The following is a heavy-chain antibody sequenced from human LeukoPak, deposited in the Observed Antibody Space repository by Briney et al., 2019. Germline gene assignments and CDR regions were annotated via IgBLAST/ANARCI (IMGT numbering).Heavy chain of an antibody. CDR1: GFTFSSYS. Sequence: GGSLRLSCAASGFTFSSYSMNWVRHAPGKGLEWVSSISSSSSYIYYADSVKGRFTISRDNAKNSLHLQMNSLRAEDTAVYYCARDSGSYSKYWGQGTLVTVSS. V-gene: IGHV3-21*01. J-gene: IGHJ4*02. D-gene: IGHD1-26*01. CDR3: ARDSGSYSKY. CDR2: ISSSSSYI.